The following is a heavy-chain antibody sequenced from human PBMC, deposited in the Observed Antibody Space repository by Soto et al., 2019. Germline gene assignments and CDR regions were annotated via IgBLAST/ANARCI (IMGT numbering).Heavy chain of an antibody. J-gene: IGHJ6*02. D-gene: IGHD6-6*01. Sequence: PGESLKISCKGSGYSFTSYWISWVRQMPGKGLEWMGRIDPSDSYTNYSPSFQGHVTISADKSISTAYPQWSSLKASDTAMYYCARRSSSSRSFDYYYGMDVWGQGTTVTVSS. V-gene: IGHV5-10-1*01. CDR3: ARRSSSSRSFDYYYGMDV. CDR2: IDPSDSYT. CDR1: GYSFTSYW.